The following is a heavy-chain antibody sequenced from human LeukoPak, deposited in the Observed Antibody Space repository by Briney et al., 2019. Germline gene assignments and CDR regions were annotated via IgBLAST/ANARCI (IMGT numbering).Heavy chain of an antibody. Sequence: EWVSSISSSSSYIYYADSVKGRFTISRDNAKNSLYLQMNSLRAEDTAVYYCARDRSAALNYWGQGTLVTVSS. J-gene: IGHJ4*02. V-gene: IGHV3-21*01. D-gene: IGHD6-13*01. CDR3: ARDRSAALNY. CDR2: ISSSSSYI.